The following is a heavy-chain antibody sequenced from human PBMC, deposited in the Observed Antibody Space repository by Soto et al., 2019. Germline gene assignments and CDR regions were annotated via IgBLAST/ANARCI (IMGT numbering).Heavy chain of an antibody. CDR2: IIPIFGTA. CDR3: AREAVAGPNGFDP. D-gene: IGHD6-19*01. Sequence: SVKVSCKASGGTFSSYAISWVRQAPGQGLEWMGGIIPIFGTANYAQKFQGRVTITADKSTSTAYMELSSLRSEDTAVYYCAREAVAGPNGFDPWGQGTLVTVSS. CDR1: GGTFSSYA. V-gene: IGHV1-69*06. J-gene: IGHJ5*02.